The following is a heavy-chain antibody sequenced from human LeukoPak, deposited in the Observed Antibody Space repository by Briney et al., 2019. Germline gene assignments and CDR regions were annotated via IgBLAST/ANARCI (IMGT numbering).Heavy chain of an antibody. Sequence: ASVKVSCKASGYTFTGYYMHRVRQAPGQGLEWMGRINPNSGGTNYAQKFQGRVTMTRDTSISTAYMELSRLRSDDTAVYYCARDRAGSWTRITVAAGYWGQGTLVTVSS. V-gene: IGHV1-2*06. D-gene: IGHD3-10*01. CDR3: ARDRAGSWTRITVAAGY. CDR2: INPNSGGT. CDR1: GYTFTGYY. J-gene: IGHJ4*02.